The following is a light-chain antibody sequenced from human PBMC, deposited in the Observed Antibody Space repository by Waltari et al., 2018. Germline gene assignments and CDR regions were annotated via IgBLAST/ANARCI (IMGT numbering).Light chain of an antibody. CDR1: HSLIDTDGHTY. Sequence: VLMTQSPLSLPITPGQPASISCRSNHSLIDTDGHTYLSWFQQKPGQPPRRLIYEVSNQDSGVPDRFSGTGAGTDFTLKIGSVEAEDVGVYYCGQGTHLPFTFGPGTNLDIK. J-gene: IGKJ3*01. CDR2: EVS. V-gene: IGKV2-30*01. CDR3: GQGTHLPFT.